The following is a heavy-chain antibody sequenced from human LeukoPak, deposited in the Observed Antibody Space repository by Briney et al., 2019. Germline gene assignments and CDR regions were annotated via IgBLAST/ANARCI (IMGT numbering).Heavy chain of an antibody. CDR2: MNPNSGNT. J-gene: IGHJ5*02. Sequence: ASVKVSCKASGYTFTSYDINWVRQVTGQGLEWMGWMNPNSGNTGYAQKFQGRVTMTRDTSISTAYMELSSLTSEDTAVYYCARGPLVRLPSSFDPWGQGTLVTVSS. V-gene: IGHV1-8*01. D-gene: IGHD3-16*02. CDR1: GYTFTSYD. CDR3: ARGPLVRLPSSFDP.